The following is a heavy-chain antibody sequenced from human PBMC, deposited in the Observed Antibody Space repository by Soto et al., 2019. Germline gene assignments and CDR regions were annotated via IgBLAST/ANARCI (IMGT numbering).Heavy chain of an antibody. J-gene: IGHJ4*02. CDR2: IYHSGST. CDR3: ARGDRRNFDY. D-gene: IGHD3-10*01. CDR1: GYSISSGYY. V-gene: IGHV4-38-2*01. Sequence: PSETLSLTCAVSGYSISSGYYWGWIRQPPAKGLEWIGSIYHSGSTYYNPSLKSRVTISVDTSKNQFSLKLSSVTAADTAVYYCARGDRRNFDYWGQGTLAT.